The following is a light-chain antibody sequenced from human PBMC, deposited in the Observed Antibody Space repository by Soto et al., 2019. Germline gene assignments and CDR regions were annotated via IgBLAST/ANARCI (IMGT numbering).Light chain of an antibody. J-gene: IGKJ1*01. CDR2: KAS. CDR1: QTISSW. CDR3: QKYNSAPWT. Sequence: DIKMTQSPSTLSGSVGDRVTITCRASQTISSWLAWYQQKPGKAPKLLIYKASTLQSGVPSRFSGSGSGTDFTLTISSLQPEDVATYYCQKYNSAPWTFGQGTKVDIK. V-gene: IGKV1-27*01.